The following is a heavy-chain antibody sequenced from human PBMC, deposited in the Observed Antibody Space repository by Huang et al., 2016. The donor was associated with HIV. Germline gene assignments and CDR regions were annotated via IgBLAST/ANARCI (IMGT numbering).Heavy chain of an antibody. Sequence: QVQLVESGGGVVQPGRSLRLSLAASGFPFSNYAMHWVRQAPGKGREWVTSISYDGNNKYYADPVKGRFTISRDNSKNTLYLQMNSLRSEDTAVYYCARSPTAGRPPLDYWGQGTLVTVSS. CDR2: ISYDGNNK. CDR3: ARSPTAGRPPLDY. CDR1: GFPFSNYA. J-gene: IGHJ4*02. D-gene: IGHD6-13*01. V-gene: IGHV3-30-3*01.